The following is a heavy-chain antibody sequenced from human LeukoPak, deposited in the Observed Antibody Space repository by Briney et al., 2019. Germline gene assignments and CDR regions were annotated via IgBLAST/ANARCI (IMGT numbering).Heavy chain of an antibody. D-gene: IGHD3-16*02. CDR2: IYYSWST. CDR3: ARAYYDYVWGSYRNNWFDP. V-gene: IGHV4-59*01. Sequence: SETLSLTCTVSGGSISSYYWSWIRQPPGKGLEWIGYIYYSWSTNYNPSLKSRVTISVDTSKNQFSLKLSSVTAADTAVYYCARAYYDYVWGSYRNNWFDPWGQGTLVTVSS. CDR1: GGSISSYY. J-gene: IGHJ5*02.